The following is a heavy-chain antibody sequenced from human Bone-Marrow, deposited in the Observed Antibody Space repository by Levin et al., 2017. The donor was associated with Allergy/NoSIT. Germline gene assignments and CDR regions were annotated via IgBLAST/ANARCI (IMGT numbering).Heavy chain of an antibody. CDR1: GFSFENYA. V-gene: IGHV3-9*01. J-gene: IGHJ3*01. D-gene: IGHD6-19*01. Sequence: QPGGSLRLSCEASGFSFENYAMHWVRQAPGKGLEWVSGIKWNGLDLGYVDFARGRFTISRDNARKSLYLQMDSLRPDDTAFYFCAKDSIAVAAMPGAFDVWGQGAMVTVSS. CDR3: AKDSIAVAAMPGAFDV. CDR2: IKWNGLDL.